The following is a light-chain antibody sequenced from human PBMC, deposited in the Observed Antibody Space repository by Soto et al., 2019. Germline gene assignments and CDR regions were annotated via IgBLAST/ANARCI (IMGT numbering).Light chain of an antibody. J-gene: IGKJ1*01. V-gene: IGKV1-5*03. CDR1: QSFNNW. CDR2: KAS. Sequence: DIQMTQSPSTLSASVGDRVTLTCRASQSFNNWLAWYQQKPGKAPKLLIYKASNLESGGPSRFSGSGSGTEFTLTISSLQPDDFGTYYCQQYNSWTFGQGTKVEIK. CDR3: QQYNSWT.